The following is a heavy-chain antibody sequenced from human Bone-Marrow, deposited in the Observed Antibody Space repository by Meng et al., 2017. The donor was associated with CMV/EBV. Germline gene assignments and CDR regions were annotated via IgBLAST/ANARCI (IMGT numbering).Heavy chain of an antibody. CDR2: ISSSSSYI. D-gene: IGHD5-12*01. CDR3: ARGGYSGYDYEHGMDV. J-gene: IGHJ6*02. CDR1: GFTFSSYE. Sequence: GESLKISCAASGFTFSSYEMNWVRQAPGKGLEWVSSISSSSSYIYYADSVKGRFTISRDNAKNSLYLQMNSLRAEDTAVYYCARGGYSGYDYEHGMDVWGQGTTVTVSS. V-gene: IGHV3-21*01.